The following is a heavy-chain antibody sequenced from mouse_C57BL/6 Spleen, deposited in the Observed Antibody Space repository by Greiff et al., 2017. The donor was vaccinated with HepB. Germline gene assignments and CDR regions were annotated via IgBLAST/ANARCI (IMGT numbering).Heavy chain of an antibody. J-gene: IGHJ2*01. V-gene: IGHV1-78*01. CDR2: IYPRDGST. D-gene: IGHD1-1*01. CDR1: GYTFTDHT. Sequence: QAQLKESDAELVKPGASVKISCKVSGYTFTDHTIHWMKQRPEQGLEWIGYIYPRDGSTKYNEKFKGKATLTADKSSSTAYMQLNSLTSGDSAVYFCADYYGSSYLDYWGQGTTLTVSS. CDR3: ADYYGSSYLDY.